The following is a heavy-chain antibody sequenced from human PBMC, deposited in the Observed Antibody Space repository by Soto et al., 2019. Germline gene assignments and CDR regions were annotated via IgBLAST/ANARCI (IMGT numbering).Heavy chain of an antibody. D-gene: IGHD3-9*01. CDR3: ARESHDILTGPPWVWYFDL. CDR1: GGSFSGYY. J-gene: IGHJ2*01. V-gene: IGHV4-34*01. CDR2: INDRGSI. Sequence: QVQLKQVGAGPLRPLETLSLTCGVSGGSFSGYYWAWIRQSPGKGLEWIGEINDRGSINYNPSLKSRVSISVDTSKNHYSLNLRSVTAADTAVYYCARESHDILTGPPWVWYFDLWGRGTLVTVSS.